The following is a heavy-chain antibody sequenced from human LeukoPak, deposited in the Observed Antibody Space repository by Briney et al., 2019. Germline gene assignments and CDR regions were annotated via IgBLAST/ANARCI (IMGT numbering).Heavy chain of an antibody. CDR1: GYTFTSYD. Sequence: GASVKVSCKASGYTFTSYDINWVRQATGQGLEWMGWMNPNSGNTGYAQKFQGGVTMTRNTSISTAYMELSSLRSEDTAVYYCARGLSGWYVFGMDVWGQGTTVTVSS. CDR3: ARGLSGWYVFGMDV. J-gene: IGHJ6*02. D-gene: IGHD6-19*01. V-gene: IGHV1-8*01. CDR2: MNPNSGNT.